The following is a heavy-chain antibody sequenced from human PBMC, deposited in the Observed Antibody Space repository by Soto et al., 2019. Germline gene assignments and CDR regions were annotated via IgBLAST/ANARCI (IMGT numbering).Heavy chain of an antibody. CDR2: ISTNSSYI. CDR3: TTLHDSY. V-gene: IGHV3-21*01. J-gene: IGHJ4*01. D-gene: IGHD1-1*01. CDR1: GFTFSTYN. Sequence: GGSLRLSCAASGFTFSTYNMNWLRQAPGKGLEWVSSISTNSSYIYYADSVKGRFSISRDNAKNSLYLQMNSLRADDTAVYYCTTLHDSYWGHGTLVTVSS.